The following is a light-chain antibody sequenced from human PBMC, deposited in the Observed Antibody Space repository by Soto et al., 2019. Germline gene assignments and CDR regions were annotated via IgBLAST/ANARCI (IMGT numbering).Light chain of an antibody. CDR3: QQSYCTPSIT. J-gene: IGKJ5*01. CDR2: AAS. Sequence: DIQMTQSPSSLSAFVGDRVTITCRASESISRHLNWYQQKPGKAPKLLIYAASSLQNGVPSRFSGGGSGTDFTLTISNLQPADFATYYCQQSYCTPSITFGQGTRLEIK. CDR1: ESISRH. V-gene: IGKV1-39*01.